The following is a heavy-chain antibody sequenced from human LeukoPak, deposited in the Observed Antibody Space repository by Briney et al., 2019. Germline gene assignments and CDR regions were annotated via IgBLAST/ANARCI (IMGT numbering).Heavy chain of an antibody. J-gene: IGHJ4*02. V-gene: IGHV3-66*01. Sequence: GGSLRLSCAASGFTVSSKYMTWVRQAPGKGLEWVSVIYSGGTTYYADSVKGRFTISRDNSKNTLFLQMNRLRAEDTAVYYCAKASFTFGGVIVTSALSDYWGQGTLVTVSS. D-gene: IGHD3-16*02. CDR2: IYSGGTT. CDR1: GFTVSSKY. CDR3: AKASFTFGGVIVTSALSDY.